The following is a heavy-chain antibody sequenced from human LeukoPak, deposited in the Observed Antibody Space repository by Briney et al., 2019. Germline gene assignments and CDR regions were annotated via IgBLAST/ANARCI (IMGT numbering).Heavy chain of an antibody. D-gene: IGHD3-22*01. V-gene: IGHV3-7*01. CDR1: GFTFSDYW. Sequence: GGSLRLSCAASGFTFSDYWLSWVRQAPGKGLEWVANMNRDGSEKNYVDSMKGRITISRDNAKNSLYLQMNSLRVEDTAVYYCARAPYYFDSRGYYYFDSWGQGAQVTVSS. CDR2: MNRDGSEK. CDR3: ARAPYYFDSRGYYYFDS. J-gene: IGHJ4*02.